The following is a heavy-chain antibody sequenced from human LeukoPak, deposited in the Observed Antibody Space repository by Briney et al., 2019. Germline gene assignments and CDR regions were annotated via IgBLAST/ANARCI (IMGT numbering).Heavy chain of an antibody. CDR1: GYTFTSYG. V-gene: IGHV1-18*01. D-gene: IGHD5-18*01. CDR3: ARTYYVDTAMAGCSD. J-gene: IGHJ4*02. Sequence: RASVKVSCKASGYTFTSYGISWVRQAPGQGLEWMGWISAYNGNTNYAQKLQGRVTMTTDTSTSTAYMELSSLRSEDTAVYYCARTYYVDTAMAGCSDWGQGTLVTVSS. CDR2: ISAYNGNT.